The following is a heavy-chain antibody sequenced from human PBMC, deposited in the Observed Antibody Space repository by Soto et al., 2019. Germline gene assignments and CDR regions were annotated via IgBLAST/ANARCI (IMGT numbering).Heavy chain of an antibody. V-gene: IGHV4-4*02. Sequence: SETLSLTCAVSGGSISSSNWWSWVRQPPGKGLEWIGEIYHSGSTNYNPSLKSRVTISVDKSKNQFSLKLSSVTAADTAVYYCAREGAAVAGQGVTHAEYYYYGMDVWGQGTTVTVSS. J-gene: IGHJ6*02. CDR2: IYHSGST. CDR1: GGSISSSNW. D-gene: IGHD6-19*01. CDR3: AREGAAVAGQGVTHAEYYYYGMDV.